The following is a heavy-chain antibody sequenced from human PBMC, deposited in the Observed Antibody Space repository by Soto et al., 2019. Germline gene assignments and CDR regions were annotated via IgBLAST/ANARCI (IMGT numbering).Heavy chain of an antibody. D-gene: IGHD2-21*02. CDR2: ISSSSSYT. Sequence: PGGSLRLSCAASGFTFSDYYMSWIRQAPGKGLEWVSYISSSSSYTNYADSVKGRFTISRDNAKNSLYLQMNSLRAEDTAVYYCARGAYCGGDCYSPHDAFDIWGQGTMVTVSS. CDR3: ARGAYCGGDCYSPHDAFDI. V-gene: IGHV3-11*06. J-gene: IGHJ3*02. CDR1: GFTFSDYY.